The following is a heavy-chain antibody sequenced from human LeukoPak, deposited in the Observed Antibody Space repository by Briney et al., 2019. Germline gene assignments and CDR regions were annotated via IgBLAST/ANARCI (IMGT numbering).Heavy chain of an antibody. J-gene: IGHJ5*02. CDR3: AKGDSSGNWFDA. Sequence: GGSLRLSCAASGFTFNDYAMSWVRQSPATGLEWVSAVSDIGNSTFYADALMGRFTISRANSKNTLFLQMNDLRIDDTAVYYCAKGDSSGNWFDAWGQGTLVSVSS. CDR1: GFTFNDYA. CDR2: VSDIGNST. V-gene: IGHV3-23*01. D-gene: IGHD6-19*01.